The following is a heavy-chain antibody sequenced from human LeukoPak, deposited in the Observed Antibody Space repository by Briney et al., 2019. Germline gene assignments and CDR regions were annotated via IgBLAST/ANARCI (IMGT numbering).Heavy chain of an antibody. V-gene: IGHV1-69*05. CDR3: ASSYSSSYYFDY. J-gene: IGHJ4*02. CDR2: IIPIFGTA. Sequence: SVKVCCKASGRTFSSYAISWVREAPGQRLEWMGGIIPIFGTANYAQKFQGRVTTTTDESPSTAYMELSSLRSEDTAVYYCASSYSSSYYFDYWGQGTLVTVSS. D-gene: IGHD6-13*01. CDR1: GRTFSSYA.